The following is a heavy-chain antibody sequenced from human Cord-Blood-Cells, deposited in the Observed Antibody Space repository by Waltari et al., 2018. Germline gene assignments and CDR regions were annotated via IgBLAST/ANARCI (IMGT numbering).Heavy chain of an antibody. CDR1: GGPSSGYY. CDR2: INHSGST. D-gene: IGHD2-15*01. V-gene: IGHV4-34*01. J-gene: IGHJ2*01. Sequence: QVQLQQWGAGLLKPSETLSLTCAVYGGPSSGYYWSWIRQPPGKGLEWIGEINHSGSTNYNPSLKSRVTISVDTSKNQFSLKLSSVTAADTAVYYCARGRGYRSYWYFDLWGRGTLVTVSS. CDR3: ARGRGYRSYWYFDL.